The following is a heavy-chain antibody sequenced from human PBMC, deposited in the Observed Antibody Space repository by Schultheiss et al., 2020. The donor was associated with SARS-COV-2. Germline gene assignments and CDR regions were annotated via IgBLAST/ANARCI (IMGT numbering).Heavy chain of an antibody. V-gene: IGHV4-61*01. Sequence: SETLSLTCTVSGGSISSGSYYWSWIRQPPGKGLEWIGYIYYSGSTNYNPSLKSRVTISVDTSKNQFSLKLSSVTAADTAVYYCASGSSPVDYWGQGTLVTVSS. J-gene: IGHJ4*02. D-gene: IGHD1-14*01. CDR1: GGSISSGSYY. CDR2: IYYSGST. CDR3: ASGSSPVDY.